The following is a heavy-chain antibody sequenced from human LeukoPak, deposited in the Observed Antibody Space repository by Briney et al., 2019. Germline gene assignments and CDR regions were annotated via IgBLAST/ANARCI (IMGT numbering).Heavy chain of an antibody. V-gene: IGHV5-51*01. CDR2: IYPGDSDT. J-gene: IGHJ5*02. D-gene: IGHD4-11*01. CDR1: GSSFTSYW. Sequence: GESLQISCKGSGSSFTSYWIGWVRPLPGKGLEWMGIIYPGDSDTRYSPSFQGQVTISADKSISTAYLQWSSLKASDTAMYYCARRIGVTTGYNWFDPWGQGTLVTVSS. CDR3: ARRIGVTTGYNWFDP.